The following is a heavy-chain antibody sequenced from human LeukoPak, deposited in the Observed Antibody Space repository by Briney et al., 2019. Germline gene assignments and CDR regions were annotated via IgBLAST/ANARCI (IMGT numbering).Heavy chain of an antibody. Sequence: GGSLRLSCAASGFTVSSNYMSWVRQAPGKGLEWVSVIYSGGSTYYADSVKGRFTISRDNSKNTLYLQMNSLRAEDTAVYYCARETLWQVGAAGSAVTSAFDIWGQVTMVTVSS. CDR2: IYSGGST. CDR3: ARETLWQVGAAGSAVTSAFDI. J-gene: IGHJ3*02. V-gene: IGHV3-53*01. CDR1: GFTVSSNY. D-gene: IGHD6-13*01.